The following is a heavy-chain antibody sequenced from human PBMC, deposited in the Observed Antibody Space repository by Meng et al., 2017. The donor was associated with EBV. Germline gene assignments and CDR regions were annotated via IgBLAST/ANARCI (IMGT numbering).Heavy chain of an antibody. D-gene: IGHD3-10*01. CDR3: ASESGRGYTPDY. Sequence: QVQVVHSAAEVQKPGSSVKVSCKTSGGPFRYYAISWVRQAPGQGLEWLGGFLPRLGAPNYAQKFHGRVKITADESTSTHYMDLSSLRSEDTAIYYCASESGRGYTPDYWGQGTLVTVSS. CDR1: GGPFRYYA. CDR2: FLPRLGAP. V-gene: IGHV1-69*01. J-gene: IGHJ4*02.